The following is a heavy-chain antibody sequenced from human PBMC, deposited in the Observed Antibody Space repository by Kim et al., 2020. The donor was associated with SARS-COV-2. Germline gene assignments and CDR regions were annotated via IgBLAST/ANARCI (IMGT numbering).Heavy chain of an antibody. CDR3: ARDIGTSNKYLDS. V-gene: IGHV3-33*02. CDR1: GFTFSSYG. J-gene: IGHJ4*02. CDR2: IWYDGSNQ. D-gene: IGHD1-26*01. Sequence: GGSLRLSCAASGFTFSSYGMHWIRQAPGKGLEWVTYIWYDGSNQDYADAVKGRFITSRDQSTNTLFLQMNSLRAEDTAIYYCARDIGTSNKYLDSWGQGT.